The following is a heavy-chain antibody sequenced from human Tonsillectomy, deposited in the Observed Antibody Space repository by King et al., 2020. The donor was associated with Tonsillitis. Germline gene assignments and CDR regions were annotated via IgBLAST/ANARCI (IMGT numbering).Heavy chain of an antibody. V-gene: IGHV2-5*01. Sequence: TLKESGPTLVKPTQTLTLTCTFSGFSLSATGVGMAWIRQPPGKALEWLAFIYWNDDRRYSPSLKSRLTXTKDTSKNQVVLTMTNMDTVDTATYYCSXXSSYGPLHYWGXXXLVTVSS. D-gene: IGHD3-10*01. CDR1: GFSLSATGVG. CDR3: SXXSSYGPLHY. CDR2: IYWNDDR. J-gene: IGHJ4*01.